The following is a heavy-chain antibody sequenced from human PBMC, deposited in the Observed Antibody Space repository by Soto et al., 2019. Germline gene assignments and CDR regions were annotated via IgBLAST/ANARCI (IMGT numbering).Heavy chain of an antibody. J-gene: IGHJ6*02. D-gene: IGHD1-1*01. Sequence: ESGGGVVQPGRSLRLSCAASGFTFSSYGMHWVRQAPGKGLEWVAVISYDGSNKYYADSVKGRFTISRDNSKNTLYLQMNSLRAEDTAVYYCAKSVQFGWSDGMDVWGQGTTVTVSS. CDR2: ISYDGSNK. CDR1: GFTFSSYG. CDR3: AKSVQFGWSDGMDV. V-gene: IGHV3-30*18.